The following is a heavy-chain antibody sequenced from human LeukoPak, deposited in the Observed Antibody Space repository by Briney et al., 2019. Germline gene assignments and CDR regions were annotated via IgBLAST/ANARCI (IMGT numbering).Heavy chain of an antibody. CDR2: IRYDGSKK. Sequence: GGSLRLSCAASGFSFSSYGMQWVRQAPGKGLEWVAFIRYDGSKKYYADSVKGRFTISRDNSKNTLYLQMNSLRAEDTAVYYCAKDVKIGRYSGYEDYWGQGTLVTVSS. CDR1: GFSFSSYG. V-gene: IGHV3-30*02. D-gene: IGHD5-12*01. J-gene: IGHJ4*02. CDR3: AKDVKIGRYSGYEDY.